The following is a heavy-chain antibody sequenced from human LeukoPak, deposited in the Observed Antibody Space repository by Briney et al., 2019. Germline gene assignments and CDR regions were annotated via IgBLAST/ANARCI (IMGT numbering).Heavy chain of an antibody. Sequence: SETLSLTCTVSGGSISSYYWSWIRQPPGKGREWIGYIYYSGSTNYNPSLKSRVTISVDTSKNQFSLKLSSVTAADTAVYYCAGDSPSGSYDYWGQGTLVTVSS. CDR1: GGSISSYY. V-gene: IGHV4-59*01. CDR2: IYYSGST. D-gene: IGHD1-26*01. J-gene: IGHJ4*02. CDR3: AGDSPSGSYDY.